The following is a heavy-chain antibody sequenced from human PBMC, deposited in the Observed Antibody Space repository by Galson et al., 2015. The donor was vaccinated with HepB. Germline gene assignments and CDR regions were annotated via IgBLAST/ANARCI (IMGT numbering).Heavy chain of an antibody. CDR2: ISGGGDIT. CDR3: AKGSKTPWGAFDV. D-gene: IGHD2-15*01. CDR1: EFTFSDFA. Sequence: SLRLSCAASEFTFSDFAMNWVRQAPGKGLEWVSGISGGGDITYYAESVKRRFTISRDNFKQTLYLQMNTLRAEDTAVYYCAKGSKTPWGAFDVWGQGTMVTVAS. V-gene: IGHV3-23*01. J-gene: IGHJ3*01.